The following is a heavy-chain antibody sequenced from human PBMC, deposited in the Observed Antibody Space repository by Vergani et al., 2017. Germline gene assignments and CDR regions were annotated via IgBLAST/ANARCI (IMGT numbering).Heavy chain of an antibody. J-gene: IGHJ6*03. V-gene: IGHV4-61*02. CDR1: GGSISSGSYY. CDR2: IYTSGST. Sequence: QVQLQESGPGLVKPSQTLSLTCTVSGGSISSGSYYWSWIRQPAGKGLECIGRIYTSGSTNYNPSLKSRVTMSVDTSKTQFSLKLSSVTAAATAVYYCARETYQQLETYYYYYYMDVWGKGTTVTVSS. CDR3: ARETYQQLETYYYYYYMDV. D-gene: IGHD6-13*01.